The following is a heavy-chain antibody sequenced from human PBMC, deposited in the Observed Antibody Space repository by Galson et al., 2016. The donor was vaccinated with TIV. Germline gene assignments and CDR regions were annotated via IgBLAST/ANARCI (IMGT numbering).Heavy chain of an antibody. CDR3: ARQEGILTGYLSDWFDP. Sequence: SETLSLTCTVSGGSISSSSRYWAWIRQPPGKGLEWIGSMYYSGSTYSNPSLKSRVSISVDTSKNEFSLTLSSVTAADTAVYYCARQEGILTGYLSDWFDPWGKGTLVSVSS. CDR2: MYYSGST. V-gene: IGHV4-39*01. J-gene: IGHJ5*02. CDR1: GGSISSSSRY. D-gene: IGHD3-9*01.